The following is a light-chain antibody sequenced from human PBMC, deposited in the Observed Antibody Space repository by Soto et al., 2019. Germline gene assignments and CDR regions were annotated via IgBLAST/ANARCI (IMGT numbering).Light chain of an antibody. J-gene: IGLJ1*01. V-gene: IGLV2-14*01. CDR3: SSYTSSSTKV. CDR2: EVS. Sequence: QSALTQPASVSGSPGQSITISCTGTSSDVGGYNHVSWYQQHPGKAPKLMIYEVSNRPSGVSSRFSGSKSGNTASLTISGLQAEDEADYYCSSYTSSSTKVFGTGTKVTVL. CDR1: SSDVGGYNH.